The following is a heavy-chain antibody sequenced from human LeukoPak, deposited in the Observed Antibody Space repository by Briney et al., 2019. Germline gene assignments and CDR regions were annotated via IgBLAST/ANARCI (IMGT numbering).Heavy chain of an antibody. J-gene: IGHJ6*03. CDR3: ARGGTSIAARPDYYYMDV. V-gene: IGHV3-74*01. Sequence: PGGSLRLSCAASGFTFSSYWMHWVRQAPGKGLVWVSRINSDGSSTSYADSVKGRFTISRDNAENTLYLQMNSLRAEDTAVYYCARGGTSIAARPDYYYMDVWGKGTTVTVSS. D-gene: IGHD6-6*01. CDR1: GFTFSSYW. CDR2: INSDGSST.